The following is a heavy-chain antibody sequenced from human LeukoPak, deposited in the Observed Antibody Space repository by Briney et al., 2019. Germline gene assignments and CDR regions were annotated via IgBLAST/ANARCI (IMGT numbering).Heavy chain of an antibody. CDR1: GFTFSSYA. D-gene: IGHD2-15*01. J-gene: IGHJ5*01. CDR2: ISGSGGST. Sequence: PGGSLRLSCAASGFTFSSYAMSWVRQAPGKGLEWVSAISGSGGSTYYADSVKGRFTISRDNSKNTLYLQMNTLGAEDTAKYFCAKGSGATYYSSLDSWGQGTLVTVSS. V-gene: IGHV3-23*01. CDR3: AKGSGATYYSSLDS.